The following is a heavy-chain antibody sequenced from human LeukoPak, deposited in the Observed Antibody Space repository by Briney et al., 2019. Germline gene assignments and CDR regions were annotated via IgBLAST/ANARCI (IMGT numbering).Heavy chain of an antibody. CDR3: ARDPYDFWSGIDPEYFQH. J-gene: IGHJ1*01. Sequence: GASVKVSCKASGYTFTGYYMHWVRQAPGQGLEWMGWINPNSGGTNYAQKFQGRVTMTRDTSISTAYMELSRLRSDDTAVYYCARDPYDFWSGIDPEYFQHWGQGTLVTVSS. V-gene: IGHV1-2*02. CDR1: GYTFTGYY. D-gene: IGHD3-3*01. CDR2: INPNSGGT.